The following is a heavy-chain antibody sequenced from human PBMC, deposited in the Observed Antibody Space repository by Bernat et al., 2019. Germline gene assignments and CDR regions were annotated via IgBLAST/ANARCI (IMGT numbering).Heavy chain of an antibody. CDR2: IIPIFGTA. Sequence: QVQLVQSGAEVKKPGSSVKVSCKASGGTFSSYAISWVRQAPGQGLEWMGGIIPIFGTANYAQKFQGRVTITADKSTSTAYMELSSLRSEDTAVYYCARSNQLLSLDVASYYYMDVWGKGTTVTVSS. J-gene: IGHJ6*03. D-gene: IGHD2-2*01. CDR3: ARSNQLLSLDVASYYYMDV. CDR1: GGTFSSYA. V-gene: IGHV1-69*06.